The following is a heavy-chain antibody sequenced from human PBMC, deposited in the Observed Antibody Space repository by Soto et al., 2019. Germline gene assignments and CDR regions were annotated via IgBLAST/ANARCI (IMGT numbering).Heavy chain of an antibody. V-gene: IGHV1-2*04. Sequence: ASVKVSCKASGYTFTGYYMHWVRQAPGQGLEWMGWINPNSGGTNYAQKFQGWVTITRDTSMSTAYMELSSLRSEDTAVYYCARIAYDFWSGYYYYFDYWGQGTLVTVSS. J-gene: IGHJ4*02. CDR3: ARIAYDFWSGYYYYFDY. CDR2: INPNSGGT. D-gene: IGHD3-3*01. CDR1: GYTFTGYY.